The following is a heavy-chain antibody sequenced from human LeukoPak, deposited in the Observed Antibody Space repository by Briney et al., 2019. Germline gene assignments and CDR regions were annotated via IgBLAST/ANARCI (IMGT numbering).Heavy chain of an antibody. D-gene: IGHD2-21*02. V-gene: IGHV3-11*01. J-gene: IGHJ4*02. CDR3: AREVSGGDRIFDY. CDR2: ISSSGSTI. CDR1: GFTFSDYY. Sequence: GGSLRLSCAASGFTFSDYYMSWIRQAPGKGLEWVPYISSSGSTICYADSVKGRFTISGDNAKNSLYLQMNSLRAEDTAVYYCAREVSGGDRIFDYWGQGTLVTVSS.